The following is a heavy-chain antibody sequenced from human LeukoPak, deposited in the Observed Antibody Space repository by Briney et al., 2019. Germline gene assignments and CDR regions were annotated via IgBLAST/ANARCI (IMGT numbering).Heavy chain of an antibody. D-gene: IGHD3-10*01. CDR1: GFTFSSYA. CDR3: AKGDMVRTPYYYYYGMDV. J-gene: IGHJ6*02. Sequence: GGSLRLSCAASGFTFSSYAMSWVRQAPGKGLEWVSAISGSGDSTYYADSVKGRFTISRDNSKNTLYLQMNSLRAEDTAVYYCAKGDMVRTPYYYYYGMDVWGQGTTVTVSS. V-gene: IGHV3-23*01. CDR2: ISGSGDST.